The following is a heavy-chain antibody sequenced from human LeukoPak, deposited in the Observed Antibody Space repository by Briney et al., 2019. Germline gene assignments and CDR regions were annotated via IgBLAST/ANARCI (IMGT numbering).Heavy chain of an antibody. Sequence: GGSLRLSCSASGFTFSSDARSGVRQGRGKGLEWVSAISGSGGSTYYADSVKGRFTISRDNSKNTLYLQMNSLRAEDTAVYYCRVVRRVAWGQGTLVTVSS. V-gene: IGHV3-23*01. CDR3: RVVRRVA. D-gene: IGHD3-10*01. CDR2: ISGSGGST. CDR1: GFTFSSDA. J-gene: IGHJ4*02.